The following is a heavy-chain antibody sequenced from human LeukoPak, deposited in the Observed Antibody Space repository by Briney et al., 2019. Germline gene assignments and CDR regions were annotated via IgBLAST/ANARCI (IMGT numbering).Heavy chain of an antibody. CDR2: IYYSGST. Sequence: PSETLSLTCTVSGGSMSPYHWGWIRQPPGKGLEWTGYIYYSGSTNYNPSLNSRVTISVDTSKNQFSLRLSSVTAADTAIYYCARVGANRSYFDYWGQGTLVTVSS. D-gene: IGHD1-26*01. V-gene: IGHV4-59*08. J-gene: IGHJ4*02. CDR3: ARVGANRSYFDY. CDR1: GGSMSPYH.